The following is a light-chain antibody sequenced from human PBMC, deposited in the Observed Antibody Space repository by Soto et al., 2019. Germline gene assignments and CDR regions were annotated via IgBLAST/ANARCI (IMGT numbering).Light chain of an antibody. CDR3: TSYTKSTTYV. CDR2: EVS. V-gene: IGLV2-14*01. J-gene: IGLJ1*01. Sequence: QSALTQPASVSASPGQSITISCTGASSDVGAYNYVSWYQQHPGKAPKLIIYEVSIRPSGISSRFSGSKSGNTASLTISGLQAEDEADYYCTSYTKSTTYVFGSGTKVTVL. CDR1: SSDVGAYNY.